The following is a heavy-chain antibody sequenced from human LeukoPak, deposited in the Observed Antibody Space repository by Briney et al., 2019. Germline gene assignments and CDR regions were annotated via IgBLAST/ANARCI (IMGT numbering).Heavy chain of an antibody. J-gene: IGHJ3*01. CDR2: ISWNNGKI. CDR1: GFTFGASA. D-gene: IGHD3-22*01. Sequence: GGSLRLSCAASGFTFGASAMHWVRQVPGKGLEWVSSISWNNGKIEYADSVNGRFIMSRDNAESSVYLQMNRLREDDTALYYCAKDMAVRLEVHDALDFWGQGTLVTVSS. V-gene: IGHV3-9*01. CDR3: AKDMAVRLEVHDALDF.